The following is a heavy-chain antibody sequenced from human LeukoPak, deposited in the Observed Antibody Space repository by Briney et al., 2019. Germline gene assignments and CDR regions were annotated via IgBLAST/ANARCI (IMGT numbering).Heavy chain of an antibody. D-gene: IGHD1/OR15-1a*01. V-gene: IGHV1-2*02. CDR3: VRVLMSGWNNLPLQY. Sequence: GASVKVSCKASGYTFTAYYIHWERQAPGQGLEWVGWINPKSGGTSYAQKFQGRVTMTRDTSISTAYMELSRLSSDDTAGYYCVRVLMSGWNNLPLQYWGQGALVTVSS. J-gene: IGHJ4*02. CDR1: GYTFTAYY. CDR2: INPKSGGT.